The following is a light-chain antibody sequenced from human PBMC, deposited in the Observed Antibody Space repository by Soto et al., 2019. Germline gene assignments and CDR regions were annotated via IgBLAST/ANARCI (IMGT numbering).Light chain of an antibody. CDR2: DVS. CDR3: SSYTGTSTYV. J-gene: IGLJ1*01. Sequence: QSALTQPASVSGSPGQSITISCTGTSSDVGAYNYVSWYQHHPGKAPKLMIYDVSNRPSGVSNRFSGSKSGNTASLTISGLQAEDEADYHCSSYTGTSTYVFGTGTKATVL. CDR1: SSDVGAYNY. V-gene: IGLV2-14*03.